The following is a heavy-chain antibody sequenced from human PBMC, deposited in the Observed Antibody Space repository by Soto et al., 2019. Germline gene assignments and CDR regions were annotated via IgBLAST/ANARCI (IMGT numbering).Heavy chain of an antibody. V-gene: IGHV3-30-3*01. CDR3: ARDEGGSSPFYYGMDV. CDR1: GFTSSSYA. Sequence: GGSLRLSCAASGFTSSSYAMHWVRQAPGKGLEWVAVISYDGSNKYYADSVKGRFTISRDNSKNTLYLQMNSLRAEDTAVYYCARDEGGSSPFYYGMDVWGQGTTVTVSS. J-gene: IGHJ6*02. D-gene: IGHD1-26*01. CDR2: ISYDGSNK.